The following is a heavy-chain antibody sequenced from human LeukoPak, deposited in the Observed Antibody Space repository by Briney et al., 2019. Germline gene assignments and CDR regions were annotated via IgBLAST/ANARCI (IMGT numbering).Heavy chain of an antibody. Sequence: ASVEVSCKASGYTFTGYYMHWVRQAPGQGLEWMGWINPNSGGTNYAQKFQGRVTMTRDTSISTAYMELSRLRSDDTAVYYCARVKSRGYSGYDLDFDYWGQGTLVTVSS. CDR1: GYTFTGYY. V-gene: IGHV1-2*02. CDR3: ARVKSRGYSGYDLDFDY. CDR2: INPNSGGT. D-gene: IGHD5-12*01. J-gene: IGHJ4*02.